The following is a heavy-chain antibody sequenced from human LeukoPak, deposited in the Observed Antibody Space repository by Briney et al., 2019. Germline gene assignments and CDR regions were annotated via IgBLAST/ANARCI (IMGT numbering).Heavy chain of an antibody. V-gene: IGHV4-38-2*02. J-gene: IGHJ5*02. CDR3: ASRIGTAGRGLDP. CDR1: GYSISSGYY. Sequence: SETLSLTCTVSGYSISSGYYWGWIRQPPGKGLEWIGEINHSGSTNYNPSLKSRVTISVDTSKNQFSLKLSSVTAADTAVYYCASRIGTAGRGLDPWGQGTLVTVSS. D-gene: IGHD6-13*01. CDR2: INHSGST.